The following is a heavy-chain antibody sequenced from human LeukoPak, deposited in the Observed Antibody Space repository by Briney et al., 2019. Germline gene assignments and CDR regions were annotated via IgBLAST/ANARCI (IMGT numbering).Heavy chain of an antibody. Sequence: GGSLSLSCTASGFTVSSYYMSWVRQAPGKGLEWVGVIYSGASTYYSDSVKGRFSISRDKAKNTLYLQMNSLRAEDTAVYYCSRFYYNGAGGYSSFDYWGQGTLVTVSS. V-gene: IGHV3-53*01. CDR1: GFTVSSYY. CDR3: SRFYYNGAGGYSSFDY. J-gene: IGHJ4*02. CDR2: IYSGAST. D-gene: IGHD3-10*01.